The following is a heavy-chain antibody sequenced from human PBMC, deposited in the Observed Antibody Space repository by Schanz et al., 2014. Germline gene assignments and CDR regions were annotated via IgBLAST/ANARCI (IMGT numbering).Heavy chain of an antibody. D-gene: IGHD1-1*01. Sequence: DVQLLESGGGLVQPGGSLRLSCAASGFTFSTYAMSWVRQAPGKGLEWVSTIGYLGDTYYPDSVKGRFTVSRDSGQNSLYLQMNSLRAGDTAVYYCARRTDWNLHYWGQGALVTVSS. J-gene: IGHJ4*02. V-gene: IGHV3-13*01. CDR2: IGYLGDT. CDR3: ARRTDWNLHY. CDR1: GFTFSTYA.